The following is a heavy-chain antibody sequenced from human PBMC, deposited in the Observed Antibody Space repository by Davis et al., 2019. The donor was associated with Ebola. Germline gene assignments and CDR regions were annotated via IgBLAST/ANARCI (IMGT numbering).Heavy chain of an antibody. J-gene: IGHJ4*02. D-gene: IGHD6-6*01. CDR3: ARRPRQLVFDY. CDR2: IYYSGST. V-gene: IGHV4-61*05. Sequence: SETLSLTCTVSGGSISSSSYYWSWIRQPPGKGLEWIGYIYYSGSTNYNPSLKSRVTISVDTSKNQFSLKLSSVTAADTAVYYCARRPRQLVFDYWGQGTLVTVSS. CDR1: GGSISSSSYY.